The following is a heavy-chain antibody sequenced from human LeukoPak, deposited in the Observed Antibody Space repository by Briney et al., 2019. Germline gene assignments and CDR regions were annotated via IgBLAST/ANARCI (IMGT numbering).Heavy chain of an antibody. CDR2: FDSEDCET. J-gene: IGHJ5*02. CDR1: GYTLTELS. CDR3: ATAPKYYGSGSYIGWFDP. V-gene: IGHV1-24*01. D-gene: IGHD3-10*01. Sequence: RASVKVSCKVCGYTLTELSMHWVRQAPGKGLEWMGGFDSEDCETIFAQKFRGRVTMTEDTSTDTAYMELSSLRSEDTAVYYCATAPKYYGSGSYIGWFDPWGQGTLVTVSS.